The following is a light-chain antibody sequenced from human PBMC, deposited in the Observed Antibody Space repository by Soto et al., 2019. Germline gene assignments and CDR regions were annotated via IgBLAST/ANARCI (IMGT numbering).Light chain of an antibody. Sequence: QSVLTQPPSVSGAPGQGVTISCTGSSSSIGAGYDVHWYQQVPGTAPKLLIYGNNNRPSGVPDRFSGSKSGTSASLAITGLQAEDEADYYCQSYDSYLSHFYVFRTGTKVTVL. CDR1: SSSIGAGYD. J-gene: IGLJ1*01. V-gene: IGLV1-40*01. CDR3: QSYDSYLSHFYV. CDR2: GNN.